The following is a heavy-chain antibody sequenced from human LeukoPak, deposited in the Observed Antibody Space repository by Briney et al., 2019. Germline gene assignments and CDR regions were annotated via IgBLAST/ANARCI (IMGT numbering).Heavy chain of an antibody. Sequence: PSETLSLTCAVYGGSFSPYYWSWIRQPPGKGLEWIGEINHSGSTNYNPSLKSRVTISVDTSKNQFSLRLSSVTAADTAVYYCARVKYSGYEGDWGQGTLVTVSS. D-gene: IGHD5-12*01. V-gene: IGHV4-34*01. CDR2: INHSGST. J-gene: IGHJ4*02. CDR1: GGSFSPYY. CDR3: ARVKYSGYEGD.